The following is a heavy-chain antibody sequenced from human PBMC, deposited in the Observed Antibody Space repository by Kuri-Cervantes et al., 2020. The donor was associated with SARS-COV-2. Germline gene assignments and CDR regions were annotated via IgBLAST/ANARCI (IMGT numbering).Heavy chain of an antibody. D-gene: IGHD2-21*01. CDR1: GYTFTSYD. V-gene: IGHV1-8*02. Sequence: ASVKVSCKASGYTFTSYDINWVRQATGQGLEWMGWMNPNSGNTGYAQKFQGRVTMTRNTSISTAYMELSSLRSEDTAVYYCARSLAVVIVDGEYFQHWGQGTLVTVSS. CDR3: ARSLAVVIVDGEYFQH. CDR2: MNPNSGNT. J-gene: IGHJ1*01.